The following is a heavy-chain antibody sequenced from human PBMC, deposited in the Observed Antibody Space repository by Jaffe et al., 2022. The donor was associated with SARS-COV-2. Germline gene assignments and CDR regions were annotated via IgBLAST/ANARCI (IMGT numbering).Heavy chain of an antibody. CDR1: GYTFTSYD. CDR3: ARDKTGNDYYYYGMDV. J-gene: IGHJ6*02. Sequence: QVQLVQSGAEVKKPGASVKVSCKASGYTFTSYDINWVRQATGQGLEWMGWMNPNSGNTGYAQKFQGRVTMTRNTSISTAYMELSSLRSEDTAVYYCARDKTGNDYYYYGMDVWGQGTTVTVSS. V-gene: IGHV1-8*01. CDR2: MNPNSGNT.